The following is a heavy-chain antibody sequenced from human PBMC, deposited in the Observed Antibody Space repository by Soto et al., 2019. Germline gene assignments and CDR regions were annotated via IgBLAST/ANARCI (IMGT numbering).Heavy chain of an antibody. CDR2: SSYSGST. J-gene: IGHJ5*02. V-gene: IGHV4-39*01. Sequence: SETLSLTCTVSGGSISSSSYYWGWIRQPPGKGLEWIGSSSYSGSTYYNPSLKSRVTIFLDTSKNQLSLKLSSVTAADTAVYYCARRQNSWFDPWGQGTLVTVSS. CDR3: ARRQNSWFDP. CDR1: GGSISSSSYY.